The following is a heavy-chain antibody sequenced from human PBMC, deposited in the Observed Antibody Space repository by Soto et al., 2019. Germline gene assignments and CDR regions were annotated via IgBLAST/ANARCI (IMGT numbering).Heavy chain of an antibody. CDR2: IIPLLDIA. Sequence: QVQLVQSGAEVKKPGSSVKVSCKASGVTFTNDIITWVRQAPGQGLEWMGRIIPLLDIANYAQKFQGRVTITADKSTSTAYMELNSLRSEDTAVYYCVRDSPSGSTYSGYDGIDYWGQGTLVTVSS. D-gene: IGHD5-12*01. CDR3: VRDSPSGSTYSGYDGIDY. J-gene: IGHJ4*02. V-gene: IGHV1-69*08. CDR1: GVTFTNDI.